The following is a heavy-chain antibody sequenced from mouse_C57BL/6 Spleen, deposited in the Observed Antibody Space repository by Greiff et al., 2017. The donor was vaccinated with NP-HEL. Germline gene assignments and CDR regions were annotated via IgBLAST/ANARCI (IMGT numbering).Heavy chain of an antibody. CDR2: IDPSDSYT. V-gene: IGHV1-50*01. Sequence: QVQLQQPGAELVKPGASVKLSCKASGYTFTSYWMQWVKQRPGQGLEWIGEIDPSDSYTNYNQKFKGKATLTVDTSSSTAYMQRSSLTSEDSAVYYCARGPNYFDYWGQGTTLTVSS. CDR1: GYTFTSYW. J-gene: IGHJ2*01. CDR3: ARGPNYFDY.